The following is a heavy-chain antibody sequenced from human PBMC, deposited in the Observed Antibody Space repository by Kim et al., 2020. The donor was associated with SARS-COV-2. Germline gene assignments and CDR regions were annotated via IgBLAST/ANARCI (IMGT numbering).Heavy chain of an antibody. J-gene: IGHJ5*02. CDR3: ARDGCTSCYFNWFDP. Sequence: DSVKGRFTISRDNAKNSLYLQMNSLRAEDTAVYYCARDGCTSCYFNWFDPWGQGTLVTVSS. V-gene: IGHV3-21*01. D-gene: IGHD2-2*01.